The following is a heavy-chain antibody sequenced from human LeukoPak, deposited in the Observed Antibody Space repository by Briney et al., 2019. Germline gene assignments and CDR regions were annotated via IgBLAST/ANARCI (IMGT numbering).Heavy chain of an antibody. V-gene: IGHV2-5*02. Sequence: SGPTLVNPTQTLTLTCTFSGFSLTTRDVGVGWIRQPPGRALEWLSLIDWDDDRRYSPSLSSRRTITKDTSKNQVVLKMTNMASVDTATSYCANSTDRYSSSWYYFGYWGQGTLVTVSS. J-gene: IGHJ4*02. D-gene: IGHD6-13*01. CDR2: IDWDDDR. CDR1: GFSLTTRDVG. CDR3: ANSTDRYSSSWYYFGY.